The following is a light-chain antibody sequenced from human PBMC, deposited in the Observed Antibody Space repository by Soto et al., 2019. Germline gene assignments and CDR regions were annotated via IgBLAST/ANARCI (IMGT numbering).Light chain of an antibody. CDR2: DAS. Sequence: EIVLTQSPATLSLSPGERATLSCRASQRVSSYLAWYQQKAGQAPRLLIYDASNRATAIPARFSGSGSGTDFTLTISSLEPEDFAVYYCQQRSNWRGLTFGGGTKVEIK. J-gene: IGKJ4*01. V-gene: IGKV3-11*01. CDR3: QQRSNWRGLT. CDR1: QRVSSY.